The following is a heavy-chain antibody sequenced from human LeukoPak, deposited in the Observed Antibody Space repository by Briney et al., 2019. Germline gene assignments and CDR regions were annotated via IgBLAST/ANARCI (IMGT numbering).Heavy chain of an antibody. D-gene: IGHD3-22*01. Sequence: SVKVSCKASGYTFTSYGISWVRQAPGQGLEWLGGIIPMIATASYSQKFQGRVSINADKSTNTVYMELSSLKLEDTAVYYCARGAGWLYDWGQGTLVIVSS. CDR1: GYTFTSYG. CDR2: IIPMIATA. J-gene: IGHJ4*02. CDR3: ARGAGWLYD. V-gene: IGHV1-69*06.